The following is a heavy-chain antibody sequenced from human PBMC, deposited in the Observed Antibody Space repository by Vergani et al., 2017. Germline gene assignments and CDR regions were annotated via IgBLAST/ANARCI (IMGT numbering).Heavy chain of an antibody. CDR3: TKARGCVTSFDY. D-gene: IGHD2-15*01. CDR1: GFTFSSYA. CDR2: ISGSGGST. V-gene: IGHV3-23*01. J-gene: IGHJ4*02. Sequence: EVQLLESGGGLVQPGGSLRLSCAASGFTFSSYAMSWVRQAPGKGLEWVSAISGSGGSTYYADSVKGRFTISRDNSKNTLYLQMNSLRAEDTAVYYCTKARGCVTSFDYWGQGTLVTVSS.